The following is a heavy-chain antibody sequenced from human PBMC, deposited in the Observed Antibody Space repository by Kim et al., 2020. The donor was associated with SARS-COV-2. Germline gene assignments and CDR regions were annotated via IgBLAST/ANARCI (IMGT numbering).Heavy chain of an antibody. D-gene: IGHD3-10*01. J-gene: IGHJ6*04. CDR3: VGVGV. CDR1: GFTLSKYW. CDR2: INKAGSGE. Sequence: GGSLRLSCTASGFTLSKYWMTWVRQAPGKGLEWVATINKAGSGEYYVDSVKGRLSASRDNAQNSVYMDMHWLGVEDTAIIYRVGVGVWGEGATVIVST. V-gene: IGHV3-7*01.